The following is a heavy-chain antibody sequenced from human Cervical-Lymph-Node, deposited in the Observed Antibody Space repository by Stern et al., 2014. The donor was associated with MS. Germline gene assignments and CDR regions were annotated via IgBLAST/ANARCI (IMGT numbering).Heavy chain of an antibody. V-gene: IGHV4-34*01. CDR2: INHRGGV. CDR1: GGSFTGYF. CDR3: ARGPPLMVISWFDP. J-gene: IGHJ5*02. Sequence: QVQLQQWGAGLLKPSETLSLTCAVYGGSFTGYFWSWIRQPPGKGLEWIGEINHRGGVNYNPSLKSRVIMSVDTSKNQFSLNLTSVAVADTAVYYCARGPPLMVISWFDPWGQGTLVTVSS. D-gene: IGHD2-21*01.